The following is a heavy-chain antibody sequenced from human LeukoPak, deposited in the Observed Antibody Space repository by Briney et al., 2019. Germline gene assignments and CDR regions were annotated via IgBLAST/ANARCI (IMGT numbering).Heavy chain of an antibody. J-gene: IGHJ4*02. CDR2: INPNSGGT. V-gene: IGHV1-2*02. Sequence: GASVKVSCKASGYTFIGYSMHWVRQAPGQGLEWMGWINPNSGGTNYAQKFQGRVTMTRDTSASTAYTELSRLRSDDTAVYYCARTTFYHDSGSYYFIDYWGQGTLVTVSS. D-gene: IGHD3-10*01. CDR3: ARTTFYHDSGSYYFIDY. CDR1: GYTFIGYS.